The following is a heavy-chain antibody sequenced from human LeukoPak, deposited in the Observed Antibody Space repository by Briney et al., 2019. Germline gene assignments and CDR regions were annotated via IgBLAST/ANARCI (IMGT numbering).Heavy chain of an antibody. V-gene: IGHV1-69*13. CDR2: IIPIFGTA. J-gene: IGHJ4*02. CDR3: ARSRTTVTYYFDY. D-gene: IGHD4-17*01. CDR1: GGTFSSYA. Sequence: GASVKVSCKASGGTFSSYAISWARQAPGQGLEWMGGIIPIFGTANYAQKFQGRVTITADESTSTAYMELSSLRSEDTAVYYCARSRTTVTYYFDYWGQGTLVTVSS.